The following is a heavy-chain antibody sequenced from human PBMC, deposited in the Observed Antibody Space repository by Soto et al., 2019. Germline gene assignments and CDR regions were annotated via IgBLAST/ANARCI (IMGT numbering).Heavy chain of an antibody. CDR1: GHTFTSYG. D-gene: IGHD3-3*01. CDR2: ISAYNGNT. J-gene: IGHJ6*02. CDR3: ARVRTIFGVVIMADGMDV. Sequence: VASVKVSCKASGHTFTSYGISWVRQAPGQGLEWMGWISAYNGNTNYAQKLQGRVTMTTDTSTSTAYMELRSLRSDDTAVYYCARVRTIFGVVIMADGMDVWGQGTTVTVSS. V-gene: IGHV1-18*01.